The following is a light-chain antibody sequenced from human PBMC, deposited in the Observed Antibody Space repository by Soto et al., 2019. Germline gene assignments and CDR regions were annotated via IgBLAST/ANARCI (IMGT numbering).Light chain of an antibody. CDR3: QQRRNWPLT. Sequence: EIVLTQSPATLSLSPGERATLSCRASQSVESYLTWYQQRPGQAPRLLIYDVSKRATGIPVRFSGSGSGTDFTLTISSLAPEDVAIYYCQQRRNWPLTFGGGTKVEIK. CDR2: DVS. V-gene: IGKV3-11*01. J-gene: IGKJ4*01. CDR1: QSVESY.